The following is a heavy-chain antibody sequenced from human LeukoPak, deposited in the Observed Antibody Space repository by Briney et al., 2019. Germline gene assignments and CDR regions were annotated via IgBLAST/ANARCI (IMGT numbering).Heavy chain of an antibody. CDR3: AASDDYGDYYFDY. V-gene: IGHV3-53*01. D-gene: IGHD4-17*01. CDR2: IYSGGST. J-gene: IGHJ4*02. Sequence: GGSLRLSCAPSGFTVSSNYMSWVRQAPGKGLEWVSVIYSGGSTYYADSVKGRFTISRDNSKNTLYLQMNSLRAEDTAVYYCAASDDYGDYYFDYWGQGTLVTVSS. CDR1: GFTVSSNY.